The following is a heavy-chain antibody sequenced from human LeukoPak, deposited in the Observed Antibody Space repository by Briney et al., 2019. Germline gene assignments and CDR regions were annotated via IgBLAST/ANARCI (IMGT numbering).Heavy chain of an antibody. J-gene: IGHJ6*02. V-gene: IGHV4-4*07. CDR1: GGSISSYY. CDR3: ARLPYYYDSPGMDV. D-gene: IGHD3-22*01. CDR2: IHISGST. Sequence: PSETLSLTCTVSGGSISSYYWSWIRQPAGKGLEWIGRIHISGSTNYNPSLKSRATMSVDTSKNQFSLKLSSVTAADTAVYYCARLPYYYDSPGMDVWGQGTTVTVSS.